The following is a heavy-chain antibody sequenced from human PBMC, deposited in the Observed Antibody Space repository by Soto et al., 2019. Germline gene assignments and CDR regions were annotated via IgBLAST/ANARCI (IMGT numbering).Heavy chain of an antibody. CDR2: IYYSGST. CDR3: ARHPYSSSPRSWFDP. D-gene: IGHD6-6*01. Sequence: SETLSLTSTVSGGSISSYYWSWIRQPPGKGLEWIGYIYYSGSTNYNPSLKSRVTISVDTSKNQFSLKLSSVTAADTAVYYCARHPYSSSPRSWFDPWGQGTLVTVSS. CDR1: GGSISSYY. J-gene: IGHJ5*02. V-gene: IGHV4-59*08.